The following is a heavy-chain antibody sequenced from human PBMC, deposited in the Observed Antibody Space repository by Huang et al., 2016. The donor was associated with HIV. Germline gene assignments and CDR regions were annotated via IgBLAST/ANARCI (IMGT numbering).Heavy chain of an antibody. V-gene: IGHV5-51*01. D-gene: IGHD6-6*01. Sequence: VQLVQSGAEVKKPGESLKISCKGSGYSFSSYWIAWVRHMPGKGLEWMWIIFPDDSDTTYSPSFEGQVTISADKSIGTAYLQWSSLKASDTAMYYCARRFSSSSGYFDYWGQGSLVTVSS. CDR2: IFPDDSDT. CDR1: GYSFSSYW. J-gene: IGHJ4*02. CDR3: ARRFSSSSGYFDY.